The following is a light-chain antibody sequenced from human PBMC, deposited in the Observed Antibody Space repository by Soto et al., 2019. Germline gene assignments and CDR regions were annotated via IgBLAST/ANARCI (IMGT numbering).Light chain of an antibody. Sequence: DSQTTQSQSTPSASVGDKVIITCRASQNITFWLAWYQQKPGKAPKLLIYAASSLQSGVPSRFSGSGSGTDFTLTISSLQPEDFATYYCLQHNSYPLTFGGGTKVDI. J-gene: IGKJ4*01. CDR3: LQHNSYPLT. CDR1: QNITFW. CDR2: AAS. V-gene: IGKV1-17*01.